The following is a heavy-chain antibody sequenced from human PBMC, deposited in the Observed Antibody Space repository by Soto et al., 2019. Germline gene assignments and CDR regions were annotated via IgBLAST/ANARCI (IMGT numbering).Heavy chain of an antibody. D-gene: IGHD2-2*01. CDR1: GFTFSSYW. CDR2: INSDGSST. V-gene: IGHV3-74*01. CDR3: ARDLRYCSSNSCSYDWFDH. J-gene: IGHJ5*02. Sequence: EVQLVESGGGLVQPGGSLRLSCAASGFTFSSYWMHWVRQAPGKGLVWVSRINSDGSSTSYADSVKGRFTISRDNAKNTLYLQINHLRAEETDVSYCARDLRYCSSNSCSYDWFDHWGQGTLVTVSS.